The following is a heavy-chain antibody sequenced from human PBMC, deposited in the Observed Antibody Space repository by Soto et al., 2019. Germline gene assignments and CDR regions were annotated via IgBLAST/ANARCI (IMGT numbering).Heavy chain of an antibody. CDR3: ATWRFDY. CDR2: TYYRSKWYN. J-gene: IGHJ4*02. CDR1: GDSVSSNSAA. V-gene: IGHV6-1*01. Sequence: PSQTLSLTCAISGDSVSSNSAAWNWIRHSPSRGLEWLGRTYYRSKWYNDYAVSMRSRITINPDTTKNQFSLQLNSATPEDTAVYYCATWRFDYWGQGTLVTGSS.